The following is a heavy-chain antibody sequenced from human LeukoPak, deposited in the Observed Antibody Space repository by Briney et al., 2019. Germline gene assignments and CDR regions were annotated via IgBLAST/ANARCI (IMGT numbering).Heavy chain of an antibody. CDR1: GFTFSSHA. V-gene: IGHV3-23*01. J-gene: IGHJ5*02. CDR3: AKGPAMVRGTFDP. CDR2: ISGSGGDT. D-gene: IGHD3-10*01. Sequence: PGGSLRLSCAASGFTFSSHAMSWVRQAPGKGLEWVSSISGSGGDTYYADSVKGRFTISRDYSKNTLYLQMNSLRTEETAVYYCAKGPAMVRGTFDPWGQGTLVTVSS.